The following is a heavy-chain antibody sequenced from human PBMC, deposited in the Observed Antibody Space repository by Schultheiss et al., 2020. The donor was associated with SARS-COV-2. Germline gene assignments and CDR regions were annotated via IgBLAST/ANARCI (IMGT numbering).Heavy chain of an antibody. CDR1: GGTFSSYA. J-gene: IGHJ2*01. CDR2: IIPIFGTA. Sequence: KVSCKASGGTFSSYAISWVRQAPGQGLEWMGGIIPIFGTANYAQKFQGRVTITADESTSTAYMELSSLRSEDTAVYYCARDRYDFWSGYVSYWYFDLWGRGTLVTVSS. CDR3: ARDRYDFWSGYVSYWYFDL. D-gene: IGHD3-3*01. V-gene: IGHV1-69*01.